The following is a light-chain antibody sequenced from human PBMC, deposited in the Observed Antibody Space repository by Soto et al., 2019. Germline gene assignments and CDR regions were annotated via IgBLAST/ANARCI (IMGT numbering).Light chain of an antibody. Sequence: DIQLTQSPSFLSASVGDRVTITCRASQDISSYLAWYQLKPGKAPKLLISTASSLQSGVPSRFSGSGSGTGFTLTISSLQPEDSATYDCQQYNDFQYTFGQGTKLDI. J-gene: IGKJ2*01. CDR1: QDISSY. V-gene: IGKV1-9*01. CDR2: TAS. CDR3: QQYNDFQYT.